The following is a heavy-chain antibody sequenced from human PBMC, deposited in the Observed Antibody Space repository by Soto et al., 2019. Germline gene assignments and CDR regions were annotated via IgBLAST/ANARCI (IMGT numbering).Heavy chain of an antibody. J-gene: IGHJ3*02. CDR2: IKSKTDGGTT. V-gene: IGHV3-15*01. CDR3: TTGAPHPYSSSPQSVFDI. D-gene: IGHD6-13*01. CDR1: GFTFSNAW. Sequence: PGGSLRLSCAASGFTFSNAWMSWVRQAPGKGLEWVGRIKSKTDGGTTDYAAPVKGRFTISRDDSKNTLYLQMNSLKTEDTAVYYCTTGAPHPYSSSPQSVFDIWGQGTMVTVSS.